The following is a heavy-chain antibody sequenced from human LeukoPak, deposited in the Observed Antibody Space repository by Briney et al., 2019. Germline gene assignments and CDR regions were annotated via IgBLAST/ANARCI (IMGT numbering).Heavy chain of an antibody. D-gene: IGHD7-27*01. Sequence: SETLSLTCTVSGGSISSYYWSWIRQPPGKGLEWIGYIYYSGSTNYNPSLKSRVTISVDTSKNQFSLKLSSVTAADTAVYYCARGPGTGDGDYWGQGTLVTVSS. CDR3: ARGPGTGDGDY. V-gene: IGHV4-59*01. J-gene: IGHJ4*02. CDR1: GGSISSYY. CDR2: IYYSGST.